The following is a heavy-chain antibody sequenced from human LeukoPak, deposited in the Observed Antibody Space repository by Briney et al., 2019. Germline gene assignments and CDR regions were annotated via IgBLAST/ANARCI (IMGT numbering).Heavy chain of an antibody. CDR1: GGSFSGYY. J-gene: IGHJ4*02. Sequence: PSEALSLTCAVYGGSFSGYYWSWIRQPPGKGLEWIGEINHSGSTNYNPSLKSRVTISVDTSKNQFSLKLSSVTAADTAVYYCARFGGIREVWGQGTLVTVSS. CDR3: ARFGGIREV. V-gene: IGHV4-34*01. CDR2: INHSGST. D-gene: IGHD1-14*01.